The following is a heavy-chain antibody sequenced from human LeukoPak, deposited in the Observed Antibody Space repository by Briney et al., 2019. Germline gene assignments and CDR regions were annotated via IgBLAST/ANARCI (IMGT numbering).Heavy chain of an antibody. CDR1: GGTFSSYA. D-gene: IGHD6-19*01. CDR3: ARDPSNSSGRYVLFDY. CDR2: IIPIFGTA. V-gene: IGHV1-69*05. Sequence: SVKVSCKASGGTFSSYAISWVRQAPGQGLEWMGGIIPIFGTANYAQKFQGRVTITTDESTSTAYMKLSSLRSEDTAVYYCARDPSNSSGRYVLFDYWGQGTLVTVSS. J-gene: IGHJ4*02.